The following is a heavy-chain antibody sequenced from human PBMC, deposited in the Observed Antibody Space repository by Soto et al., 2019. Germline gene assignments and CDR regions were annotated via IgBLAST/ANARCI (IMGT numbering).Heavy chain of an antibody. CDR2: IYYSGTT. V-gene: IGHV4-59*01. CDR3: ARTRDGNNRDGFDI. J-gene: IGHJ3*02. CDR1: GGSISNYY. Sequence: SETLSLTCTVSGGSISNYYWSWIRQPPGKGLEWIGSIYYSGTTNYNPSLKSRVTISVDTSKNQFSLKLSSVTAADTAVYYCARTRDGNNRDGFDIWGKGTTVTVSS.